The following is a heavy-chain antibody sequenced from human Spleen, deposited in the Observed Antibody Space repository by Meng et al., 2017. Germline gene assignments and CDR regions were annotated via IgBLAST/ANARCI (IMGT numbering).Heavy chain of an antibody. CDR1: GGSISDYY. Sequence: QVLLQRGGQGLLKPAETLALAYVVTGGSISDYYWCGIHQPPGKGLWWIGEINHSGSTNYNPSLESRATISIDTSQNNLSLKLSSVTAADSAVYYCARDPTTMAHDFDYWGQGTLVTVSS. V-gene: IGHV4-34*01. D-gene: IGHD3-10*01. CDR3: ARDPTTMAHDFDY. J-gene: IGHJ4*02. CDR2: INHSGST.